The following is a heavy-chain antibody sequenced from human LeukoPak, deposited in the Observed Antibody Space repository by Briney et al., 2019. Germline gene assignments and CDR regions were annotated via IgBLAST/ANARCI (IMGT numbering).Heavy chain of an antibody. Sequence: SETLSLTCTVSGGSISSYYWSWIRQPPGKGLEWIGYIYYSGSTNHNPSLKSRVTISVDTSKNQFSLKVSSVTAADTAVYYCARHTAEKYNWFDRWGQGTLVTVSS. D-gene: IGHD5-24*01. CDR3: ARHTAEKYNWFDR. V-gene: IGHV4-59*08. J-gene: IGHJ5*02. CDR1: GGSISSYY. CDR2: IYYSGST.